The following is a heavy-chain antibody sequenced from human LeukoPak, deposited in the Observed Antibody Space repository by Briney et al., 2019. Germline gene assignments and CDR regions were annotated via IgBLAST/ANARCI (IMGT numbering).Heavy chain of an antibody. D-gene: IGHD6-19*01. Sequence: TGGSLRLSCAASGFIFSTYTMHWVRQAPGKGLGWVALISYDGDNIFYADSVKGRFTISRDNSKNTMDLQMSSLRPEDTAVYSCARMHSRGWNGMDAWGKGATVTVSS. V-gene: IGHV3-30*04. J-gene: IGHJ6*04. CDR1: GFIFSTYT. CDR2: ISYDGDNI. CDR3: ARMHSRGWNGMDA.